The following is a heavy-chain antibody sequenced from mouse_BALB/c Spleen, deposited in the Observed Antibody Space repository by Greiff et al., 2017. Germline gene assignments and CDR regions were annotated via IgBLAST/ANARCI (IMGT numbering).Heavy chain of an antibody. CDR2: ISSGGGST. V-gene: IGHV5-12-1*01. Sequence: EVMLVESGGGLVKPGGSLKLSCAASGFAFSSYDMSWVRQTPEKRLEWVAYISSGGGSTYYPDTVKGRFTISRDNAKNTLYLQMSSLKSEDTAMYYCARQGYYLNWYFDVWGAGTTVTVSS. D-gene: IGHD1-1*02. CDR1: GFAFSSYD. CDR3: ARQGYYLNWYFDV. J-gene: IGHJ1*01.